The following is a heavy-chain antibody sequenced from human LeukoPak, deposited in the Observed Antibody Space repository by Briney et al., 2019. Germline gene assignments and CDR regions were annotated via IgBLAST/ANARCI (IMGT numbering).Heavy chain of an antibody. CDR2: ISAYNGNT. Sequence: ASVKVSCKASGYTFTSYGISWVRQAPGQGLEWMGWISAYNGNTNYAQKLQGRVTMTTDPSTSTAYMELRSLRSDDTAVYYCARDCSSTSCYINLDYWGQGTLVTVSS. D-gene: IGHD2-2*02. J-gene: IGHJ4*02. V-gene: IGHV1-18*01. CDR3: ARDCSSTSCYINLDY. CDR1: GYTFTSYG.